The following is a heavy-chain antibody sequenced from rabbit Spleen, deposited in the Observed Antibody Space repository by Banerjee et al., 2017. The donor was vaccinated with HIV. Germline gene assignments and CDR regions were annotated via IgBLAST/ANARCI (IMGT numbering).Heavy chain of an antibody. D-gene: IGHD1-1*01. J-gene: IGHJ4*01. CDR1: GFSFSSNYY. Sequence: VQLTETGGGLVQPGGSLKLSCTASGFSFSSNYYMCWVRQAPGKGLECIACIYAGSSGSTYYASWARGRFTISKTSSTTVTLQMTSLTAADTATYFCARDATNSGFYFNLWGQGTLVTVS. CDR2: IYAGSSGST. CDR3: ARDATNSGFYFNL. V-gene: IGHV1S45*01.